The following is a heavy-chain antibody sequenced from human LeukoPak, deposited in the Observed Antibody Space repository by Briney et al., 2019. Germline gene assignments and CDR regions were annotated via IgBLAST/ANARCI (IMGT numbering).Heavy chain of an antibody. V-gene: IGHV1-2*06. CDR3: ARDRGLRYFDWLLRY. CDR2: INPNSGGT. J-gene: IGHJ4*02. Sequence: GASVKVSCKASGGTFSSYAISWVRQAPGQGLEWMGRINPNSGGTNYAQKFQGRVTMTRDTSISTAYMELSRLRSDDTAVYYCARDRGLRYFDWLLRYWGQGTLVTVSS. D-gene: IGHD3-9*01. CDR1: GGTFSSYA.